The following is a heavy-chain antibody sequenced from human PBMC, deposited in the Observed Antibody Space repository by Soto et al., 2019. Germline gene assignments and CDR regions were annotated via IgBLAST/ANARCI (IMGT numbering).Heavy chain of an antibody. D-gene: IGHD5-12*01. CDR1: GYSFTSND. V-gene: IGHV1-8*01. CDR2: MNPNSDNT. CDR3: ARGPIFGYSDYEPRGGLDY. J-gene: IGHJ4*02. Sequence: GASVKVSCKASGYSFTSNDINWVRQATGQGLEWMGWMNPNSDNTGYAQKFQGRLTMTRSTSTNTAYMELNSLTSEDTAVYFCARGPIFGYSDYEPRGGLDYRGQGTPGTVSS.